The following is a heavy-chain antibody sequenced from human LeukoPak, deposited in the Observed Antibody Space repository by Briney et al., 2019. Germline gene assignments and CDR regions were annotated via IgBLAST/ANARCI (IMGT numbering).Heavy chain of an antibody. J-gene: IGHJ4*02. V-gene: IGHV1-18*04. CDR3: ARQAGGYSSGWYQFHFDY. CDR2: INTYTGNT. D-gene: IGHD6-19*01. Sequence: VASVKVSCKASDYTFTSYGISWVRQAPGQGLEWMGWINTYTGNTNYAQKLQGRVSMTTDTSTRTAYMELRSLRSDDTAMYYCARQAGGYSSGWYQFHFDYWGPGTLVIISS. CDR1: DYTFTSYG.